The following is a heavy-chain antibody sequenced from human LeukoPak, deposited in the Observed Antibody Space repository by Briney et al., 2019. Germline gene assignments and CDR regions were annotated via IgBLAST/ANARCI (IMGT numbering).Heavy chain of an antibody. CDR3: AKDSQSGACSHSYGNFDY. CDR1: GFTFSNYA. Sequence: GGSLRLSCAASGFTFSNYAMSWVRQAPGKGLEWVSGIRNSGIDTYYADSVEGRFTISRDNSKNTLFLQMNSLRAEDTAIYYCAKDSQSGACSHSYGNFDYWGQGSLVTVSS. V-gene: IGHV3-23*01. D-gene: IGHD1-26*01. J-gene: IGHJ4*02. CDR2: IRNSGIDT.